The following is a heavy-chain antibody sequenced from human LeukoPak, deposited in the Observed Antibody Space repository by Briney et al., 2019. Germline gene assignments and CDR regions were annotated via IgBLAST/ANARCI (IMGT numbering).Heavy chain of an antibody. J-gene: IGHJ6*03. CDR2: IYYSGST. CDR1: GGSISSYY. Sequence: SETLSLTCTVSGGSISSYYWSWIRQPPGKGLEWIGYIYYSGSTNYNPSLKSRATISVDTSKNQFSLKLSSVTAADTAVYYCARRTLRYFDWSSYYYYYMDVWGKGTTVTVSS. CDR3: ARRTLRYFDWSSYYYYYMDV. V-gene: IGHV4-59*01. D-gene: IGHD3-9*01.